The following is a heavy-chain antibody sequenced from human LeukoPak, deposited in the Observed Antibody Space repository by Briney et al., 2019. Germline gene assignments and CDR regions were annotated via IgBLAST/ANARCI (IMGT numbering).Heavy chain of an antibody. CDR1: GFTFSNYG. V-gene: IGHV3-33*01. CDR2: ILNDGNNK. D-gene: IGHD3-10*01. J-gene: IGHJ4*02. CDR3: ARDSPGGYLDY. Sequence: GGSLRLSCVASGFTFSNYGMYWVRQAPGKGLEWVAVILNDGNNKYYVDSVKGRFTISRDNSKNTLYLQMNSLRVEDTAVYFCARDSPGGYLDYWGQGTLVTVSS.